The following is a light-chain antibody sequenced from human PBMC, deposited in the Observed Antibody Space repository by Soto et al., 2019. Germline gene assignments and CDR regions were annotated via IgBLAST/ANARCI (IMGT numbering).Light chain of an antibody. CDR3: QQRGEWPPGAT. CDR2: DAS. V-gene: IGKV3-11*01. CDR1: QSISNS. Sequence: EIVLTQSPATLSFSAVERATLSSRASQSISNSLAWYQQKPGQAPRLLIYDASNRATGIPARFSGSGSGTDFTLTISSLEPEDFAVYYCQQRGEWPPGATFGQGTRLEIK. J-gene: IGKJ5*01.